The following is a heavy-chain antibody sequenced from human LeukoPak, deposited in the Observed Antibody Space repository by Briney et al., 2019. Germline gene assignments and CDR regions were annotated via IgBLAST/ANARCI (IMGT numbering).Heavy chain of an antibody. CDR2: IIPIFGTA. D-gene: IGHD6-13*01. J-gene: IGHJ4*02. Sequence: GASAKVSCKASGGTFSSHAISWVRQAPGQGLEWMGGIIPIFGTANYAQKFQGRVTITADESTSTAYMELSSLRSEDTAVYYCALIAAAGTDLLDYWGQGTLVTVSS. V-gene: IGHV1-69*13. CDR1: GGTFSSHA. CDR3: ALIAAAGTDLLDY.